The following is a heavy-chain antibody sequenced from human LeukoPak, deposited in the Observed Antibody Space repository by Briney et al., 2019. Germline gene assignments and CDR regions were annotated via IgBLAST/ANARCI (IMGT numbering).Heavy chain of an antibody. CDR2: ISYDGSNK. J-gene: IGHJ6*02. D-gene: IGHD1-26*01. V-gene: IGHV3-30*18. CDR3: AKAKLGATYYYYYGMDV. Sequence: GGSLRLSCAASGFTFSSYGMHWVRQAPGKGLEWVAVISYDGSNKYYADSVKGRFTISRDNSKNTLYLQMNSLRAEDTAAYYCAKAKLGATYYYYYGMDVWGQGTTVTVSS. CDR1: GFTFSSYG.